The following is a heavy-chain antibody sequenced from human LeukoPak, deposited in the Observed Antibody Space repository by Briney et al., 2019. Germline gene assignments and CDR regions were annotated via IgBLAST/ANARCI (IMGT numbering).Heavy chain of an antibody. J-gene: IGHJ4*02. CDR2: ICYSGST. D-gene: IGHD3/OR15-3a*01. V-gene: IGHV4-30-4*01. Sequence: SETLSLTCTVSGGSISSGDYYWSWIRQPPGKGLEWIGYICYSGSTYYNPSLKSRVTISVDTSKNQFSLKLSSVTAADTAVYYCASLMIFGGKVDYWGQGTLVTVSS. CDR3: ASLMIFGGKVDY. CDR1: GGSISSGDYY.